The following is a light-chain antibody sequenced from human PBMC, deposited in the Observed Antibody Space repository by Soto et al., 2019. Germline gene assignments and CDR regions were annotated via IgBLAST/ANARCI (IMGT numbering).Light chain of an antibody. CDR1: QDISDF. CDR2: DAS. J-gene: IGKJ5*01. Sequence: DIEMRQWQSSQFASVGERVTITCQASQDISDFLNWYQVKPGKAPKVLIYDASTLQTGVPSRFSGSGSGTDFTFTISSLQPEDSATYYCQQYDDLPITFGQGTRLEI. V-gene: IGKV1-33*01. CDR3: QQYDDLPIT.